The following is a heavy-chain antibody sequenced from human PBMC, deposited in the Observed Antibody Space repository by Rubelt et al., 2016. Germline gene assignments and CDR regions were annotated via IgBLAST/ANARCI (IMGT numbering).Heavy chain of an antibody. CDR1: GGSISSGVYY. CDR3: AGGKDRRWFGP. V-gene: IGHV4-39*01. D-gene: IGHD1-14*01. Sequence: QLQLQESGPGLVKASETLSLTCSVSGGSISSGVYYGGWIRQPPGKGLEWIGNAYYSGSTYYSPSLKSRVTISVETSKNQFPRKLSAVTAADTAVYYCAGGKDRRWFGPWGQGILVTVSS. J-gene: IGHJ5*02. CDR2: AYYSGST.